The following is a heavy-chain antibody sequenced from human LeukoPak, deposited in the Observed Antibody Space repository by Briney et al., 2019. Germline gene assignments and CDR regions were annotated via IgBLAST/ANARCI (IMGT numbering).Heavy chain of an antibody. Sequence: GGSLRLSCAASGFTFSSYNMNWVRQAPGKGLEWVSSITSGSSYIYYADSVKGRFTISRDNAKNSLYLQMNSLRAEDTAVYYCARDPYSGSYGNYYYYFMDVRGKGTTVTISS. CDR3: ARDPYSGSYGNYYYYFMDV. CDR2: ITSGSSYI. CDR1: GFTFSSYN. V-gene: IGHV3-21*01. J-gene: IGHJ6*03. D-gene: IGHD1-26*01.